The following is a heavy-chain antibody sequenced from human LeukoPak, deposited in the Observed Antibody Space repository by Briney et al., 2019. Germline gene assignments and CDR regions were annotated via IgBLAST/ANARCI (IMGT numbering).Heavy chain of an antibody. D-gene: IGHD1-26*01. CDR2: ISSSGSTI. V-gene: IGHV3-11*01. Sequence: GGSLRLSCAASGFTFSDYYMSWIRQAPGKGLEWVSYISSSGSTIYYADSVKGRFTISRDNAKNSLYLQMNSLRAEDTAVYYCAREGAQRDDGSYEGAFDIWGQGTMVTVSS. J-gene: IGHJ3*02. CDR1: GFTFSDYY. CDR3: AREGAQRDDGSYEGAFDI.